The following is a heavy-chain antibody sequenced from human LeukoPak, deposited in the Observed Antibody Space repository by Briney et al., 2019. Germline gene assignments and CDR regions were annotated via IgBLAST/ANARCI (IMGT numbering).Heavy chain of an antibody. D-gene: IGHD5-24*01. CDR2: ISHSGST. V-gene: IGHV4-34*01. CDR1: GGSFSGYY. J-gene: IGHJ4*02. Sequence: PSETLSLTCAVYGGSFSGYYWSWIRQPPGKGLEWIGEISHSGSTNYNPSLKSRVTISIDTSKNQFSLNLSSVTAADTAVYYCARGQWGVAYNSGYWGQGTLVTVSS. CDR3: ARGQWGVAYNSGY.